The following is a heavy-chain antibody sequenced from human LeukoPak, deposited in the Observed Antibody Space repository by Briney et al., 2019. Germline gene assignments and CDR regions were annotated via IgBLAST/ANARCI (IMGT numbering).Heavy chain of an antibody. CDR3: GGGQDAAEYYYYMDV. V-gene: IGHV4-59*01. Sequence: SETLSLTCTVSGGSISSYYWSWIRQPPGKGLEWIGYIYYSGSTNYNPSLKSRVTISVDTSKNQFSLKLSSVTAADTAVYYCGGGQDAAEYYYYMDVWGKGTTVTVSS. CDR1: GGSISSYY. J-gene: IGHJ6*03. CDR2: IYYSGST. D-gene: IGHD6-13*01.